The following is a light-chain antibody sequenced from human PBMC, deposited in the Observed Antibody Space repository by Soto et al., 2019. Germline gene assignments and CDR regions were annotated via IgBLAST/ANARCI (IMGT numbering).Light chain of an antibody. CDR2: DVS. CDR1: SSDVGGYNY. V-gene: IGLV2-14*01. CDR3: SSSKSSSTLVV. Sequence: QSALTQPASVSGSPGQSITISCTGTSSDVGGYNYVSWYQQHPGKAPKLMIYDVSNRPSGVSNRFSGSKSGNTASLTISGLQDEEEAAYYCSSSKSSSTLVVFGGGTKVTVL. J-gene: IGLJ2*01.